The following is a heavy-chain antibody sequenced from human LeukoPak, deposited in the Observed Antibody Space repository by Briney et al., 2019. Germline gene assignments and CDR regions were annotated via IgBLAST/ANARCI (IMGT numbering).Heavy chain of an antibody. CDR1: GGSFSDYY. D-gene: IGHD3-22*01. CDR2: IYYSGST. V-gene: IGHV4-59*01. CDR3: ARGSVDSTDY. Sequence: SETLSLTCAVYGGSFSDYYWSWIRQPPGKGLEWIGYIYYSGSTNYNPSLKSRVTISVDTSKNQFSLKLSSVTAADTAVYYCARGSVDSTDYWGQGTLVTVSS. J-gene: IGHJ4*02.